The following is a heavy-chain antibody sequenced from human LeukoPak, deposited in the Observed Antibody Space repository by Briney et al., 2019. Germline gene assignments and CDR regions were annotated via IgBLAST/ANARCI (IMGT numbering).Heavy chain of an antibody. CDR3: ARRGYDSSGYYYFDY. J-gene: IGHJ4*02. V-gene: IGHV4-59*01. D-gene: IGHD3-22*01. Sequence: SETLSLTCTVSGVSISSYYWSCIRQPPGKGLEWSVYIYYSGSTNYNPSLKSRVTISVDTSKNQFSLKLSSVTAAYTAVYYCARRGYDSSGYYYFDYRGQGTLVAVSS. CDR2: IYYSGST. CDR1: GVSISSYY.